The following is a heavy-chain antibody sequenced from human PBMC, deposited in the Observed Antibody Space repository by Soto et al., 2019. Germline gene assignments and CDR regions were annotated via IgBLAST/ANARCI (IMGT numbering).Heavy chain of an antibody. CDR2: ISRSSGST. V-gene: IGHV3-9*01. J-gene: IGHJ3*02. CDR1: GFTFGSYA. D-gene: IGHD6-6*01. CDR3: AKDSYSSSSEAAFDI. Sequence: GGPLRLSCAASGFTFGSYAMSWVRQAPGKGLEWVSSISRSSGSTGYADSVKGRFTISRDNAKNSLYLQMNSLRAEDTALYYCAKDSYSSSSEAAFDIWGQGTMVTVSS.